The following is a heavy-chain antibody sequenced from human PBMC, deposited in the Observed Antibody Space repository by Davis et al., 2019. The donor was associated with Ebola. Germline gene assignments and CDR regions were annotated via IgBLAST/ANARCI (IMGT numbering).Heavy chain of an antibody. J-gene: IGHJ4*02. Sequence: ASVKVSCKASGYTFIGYYMHWVRQAPGQGLEWMGRINPNSGGTNYAQKFQGRVTMTRDTSISTAYMELSRLRSEDTAVYYCARGSGIPRTYTHFDYWGQGTLVTVSS. CDR3: ARGSGIPRTYTHFDY. CDR1: GYTFIGYY. V-gene: IGHV1-2*06. D-gene: IGHD2-2*02. CDR2: INPNSGGT.